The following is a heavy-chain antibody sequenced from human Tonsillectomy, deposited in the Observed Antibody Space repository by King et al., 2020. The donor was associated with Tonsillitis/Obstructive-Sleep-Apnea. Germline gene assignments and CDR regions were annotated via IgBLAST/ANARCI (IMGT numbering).Heavy chain of an antibody. J-gene: IGHJ3*02. V-gene: IGHV4-59*08. CDR2: IYYSGST. CDR3: ARQDYDFWSSYLHAFDI. Sequence: QLQESGPGLVKPSETLSLTCTVSGGSISSYYWSWIRQPPGKGLEWIGYIYYSGSTNYNPSLKSRVTISVDTPKNQFSLKLSSVPAADTAVYYCARQDYDFWSSYLHAFDIWGQGTMVTVSS. CDR1: GGSISSYY. D-gene: IGHD3-3*01.